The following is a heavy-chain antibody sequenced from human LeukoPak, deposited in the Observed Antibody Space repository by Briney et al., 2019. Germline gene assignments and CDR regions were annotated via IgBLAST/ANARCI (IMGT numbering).Heavy chain of an antibody. V-gene: IGHV4-31*03. CDR1: GGSISSGGYY. J-gene: IGHJ5*02. D-gene: IGHD2-2*01. CDR2: IYYSGST. Sequence: PSETLSLTCTVSGGSISSGGYYWSWIRQHPGKGLEWIGYIYYSGSTYYNPSLKSRVTISVDTSKNQFSLKLSSVTAADTAVYYCARGDCSSTSCYAGRSWFDPWGQGTLVTVSS. CDR3: ARGDCSSTSCYAGRSWFDP.